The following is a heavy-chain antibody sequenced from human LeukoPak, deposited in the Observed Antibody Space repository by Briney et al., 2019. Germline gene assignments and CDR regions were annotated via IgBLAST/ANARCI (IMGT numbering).Heavy chain of an antibody. D-gene: IGHD3-10*01. CDR1: GFTFDDYT. Sequence: GGSLRLSCAASGFTFDDYTMHWVRQAPGKGLEWVSLISWDGGSTYYADSVKGRFTISRDNSKNSLYLQMNSLRTEDTALYYCAKWSMVRGVRLGYFDYWGQGTLVTVSS. V-gene: IGHV3-43*01. J-gene: IGHJ4*02. CDR2: ISWDGGST. CDR3: AKWSMVRGVRLGYFDY.